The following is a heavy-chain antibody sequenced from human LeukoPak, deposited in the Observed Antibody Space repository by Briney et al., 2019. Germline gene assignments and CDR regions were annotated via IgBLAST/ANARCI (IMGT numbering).Heavy chain of an antibody. Sequence: PGRSLRLSCAASGFTLSTYWMHWVRQTPGKGLVWVSRINSDGRTTNYADSVKGRFTISRDNAKNTLYLQMDSLRAEDTAVYYCAREWDGAFDIWGQGTMVTVSS. J-gene: IGHJ3*02. CDR2: INSDGRTT. CDR1: GFTLSTYW. CDR3: AREWDGAFDI. D-gene: IGHD1-26*01. V-gene: IGHV3-74*01.